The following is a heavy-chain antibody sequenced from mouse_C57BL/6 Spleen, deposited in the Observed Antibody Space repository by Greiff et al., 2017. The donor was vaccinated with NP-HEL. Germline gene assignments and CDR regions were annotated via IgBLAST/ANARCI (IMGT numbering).Heavy chain of an antibody. V-gene: IGHV5-9-1*02. CDR1: GFTFSSYA. D-gene: IGHD2-5*01. Sequence: EVKLMESGEGLVKPGGSLKLSCAASGFTFSSYAMSWVRQTPEKRLEWVAYISSGGDYIYYADTVKGRFTISRDNARNTLYLQMSSLKSEDTAMYYCTRVSKGDCDYWGQGTTLTVSS. CDR3: TRVSKGDCDY. J-gene: IGHJ2*01. CDR2: ISSGGDYI.